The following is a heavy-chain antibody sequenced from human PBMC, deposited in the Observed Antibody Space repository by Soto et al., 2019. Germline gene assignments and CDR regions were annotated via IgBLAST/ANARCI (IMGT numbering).Heavy chain of an antibody. J-gene: IGHJ4*02. CDR1: GYTFTGYY. D-gene: IGHD2-2*01. CDR2: INPNSGDT. CDR3: ARENGCSSSSCHVDY. V-gene: IGHV1-2*02. Sequence: QVQLVQSGAEVKKPGASVKVSCKASGYTFTGYYMHWVRQSPGQGLEWMGWINPNSGDTHYAQKFKGSVTTTRDTSITTAYMELSRLRSDDTAVYYCARENGCSSSSCHVDYWGQGTLVTVSS.